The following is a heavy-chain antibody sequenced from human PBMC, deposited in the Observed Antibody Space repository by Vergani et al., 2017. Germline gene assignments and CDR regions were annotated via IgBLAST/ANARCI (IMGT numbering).Heavy chain of an antibody. CDR2: INPSGGST. V-gene: IGHV1-46*03. J-gene: IGHJ3*02. CDR3: ASFGPSDNPPHLSSGHSRAFDI. CDR1: GYTFTSYY. Sequence: QVQLVQSGAEVKKPGASVKVSCKASGYTFTSYYMHWVRQAPGQGLEWMGIINPSGGSTSYAQKFQGRVTMTRDTSTSTVYMELSSLRSEDTAVYYCASFGPSDNPPHLSSGHSRAFDIWGQGTMVTVSS. D-gene: IGHD3-22*01.